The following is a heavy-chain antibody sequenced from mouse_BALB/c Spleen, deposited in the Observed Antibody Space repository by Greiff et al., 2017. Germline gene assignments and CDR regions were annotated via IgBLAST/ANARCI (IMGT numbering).Heavy chain of an antibody. CDR3: ARWGTVVATNNAMDY. D-gene: IGHD1-1*01. J-gene: IGHJ4*01. CDR1: GYTFSSYW. CDR2: ILPGSGST. V-gene: IGHV1-9*01. Sequence: QVQLKESGAELMKPGASVKISCKATGYTFSSYWIEWVKQRPGHGLEWIGEILPGSGSTNYNEKFKGKATFTADTSSNTAYMQLSSLTSEDSAVYYCARWGTVVATNNAMDYWGQGTSVTVSS.